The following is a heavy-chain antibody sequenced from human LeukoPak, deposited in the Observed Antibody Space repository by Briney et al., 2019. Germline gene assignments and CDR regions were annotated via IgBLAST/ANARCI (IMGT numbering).Heavy chain of an antibody. Sequence: PGGSLRLSCAASGFTFSTYWMHWVRQAPGKGLVWVSRINPDGTTTSYADSVKDRFTISRDNAKDTVYLQMNSLRAEDTAVYYCARDRDYDILTGYYHHDAFDIWGQGTMVTVSS. V-gene: IGHV3-74*01. D-gene: IGHD3-9*01. CDR2: INPDGTTT. CDR1: GFTFSTYW. J-gene: IGHJ3*02. CDR3: ARDRDYDILTGYYHHDAFDI.